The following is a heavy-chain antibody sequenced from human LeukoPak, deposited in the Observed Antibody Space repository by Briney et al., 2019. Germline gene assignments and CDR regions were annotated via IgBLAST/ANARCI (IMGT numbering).Heavy chain of an antibody. CDR1: GFTFSNYA. CDR3: ARDPNGDYIGAFDFQR. Sequence: GGSLKLSCVGSGFTFSNYAMMWVRQAHGQRLEWVSAIRGSGTRTFYADAVKGRFTIFRDNFKNTVYLQMNNLRADDSAVYYCARDPNGDYIGAFDFQRWGLGTQVTVSS. J-gene: IGHJ1*01. D-gene: IGHD4-17*01. V-gene: IGHV3-23*01. CDR2: IRGSGTRT.